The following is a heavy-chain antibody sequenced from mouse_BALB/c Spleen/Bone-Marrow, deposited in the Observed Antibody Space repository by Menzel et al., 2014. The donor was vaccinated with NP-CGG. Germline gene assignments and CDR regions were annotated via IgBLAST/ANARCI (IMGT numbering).Heavy chain of an antibody. CDR3: ARREYGNGGFAY. V-gene: IGHV1-77*01. CDR1: GYTFTDYY. CDR2: IYPGSGNT. D-gene: IGHD2-10*02. J-gene: IGHJ3*01. Sequence: QVQLQQSGAGLARPGASVKLSCKASGYTFTDYYINWVKQRTGQGLEWIGEIYPGSGNTYYNEKFKGKATLTADKSSSTAYMQLSSLTSEDSAVYFCARREYGNGGFAYWGQGTLVTVSA.